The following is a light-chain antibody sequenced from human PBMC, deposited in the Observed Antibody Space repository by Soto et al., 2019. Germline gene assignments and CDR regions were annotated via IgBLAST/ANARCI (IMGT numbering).Light chain of an antibody. V-gene: IGLV2-8*01. CDR3: SSYVGTNSYV. CDR1: SSDVGGYNY. Sequence: QSVLTQPPSASGSPGQSVTISCTGTSSDVGGYNYVSWYQHHPGKAPKLIIYEVYKRPSGVPDRFSGSKSGNTAALPVSGLQAEDEADYYCSSYVGTNSYVFGTGTKVTVL. J-gene: IGLJ1*01. CDR2: EVY.